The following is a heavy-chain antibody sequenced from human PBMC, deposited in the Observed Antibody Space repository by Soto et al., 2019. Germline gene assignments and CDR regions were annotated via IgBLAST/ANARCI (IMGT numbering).Heavy chain of an antibody. V-gene: IGHV3-74*01. J-gene: IGHJ4*02. CDR1: GFTFSTHW. Sequence: GGSLRLSCAASGFTFSTHWMHWVRQAPGKGLVWVSRINSDGSTTNYVDSVKGRFTISRDNAKNTVYLQMNSLRAEDTAVYYCARVPTGGYXWVWGQGTLVTVSS. CDR2: INSDGSTT. CDR3: ARVPTGGYXWV. D-gene: IGHD5-12*01.